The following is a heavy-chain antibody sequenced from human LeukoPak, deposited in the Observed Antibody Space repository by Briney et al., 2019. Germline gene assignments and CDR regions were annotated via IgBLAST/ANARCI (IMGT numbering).Heavy chain of an antibody. CDR3: ASYYDSSGYYRYYFDY. Sequence: ASVKVSCKASGYTFTSYGISWVRRAPGQGLEWMGWISAYNGNTNYAQKLQGRVTMTTDTSTSTAYMELRSLRSDDTAVYYCASYYDSSGYYRYYFDYWGQGTLVTVSS. J-gene: IGHJ4*02. V-gene: IGHV1-18*01. CDR1: GYTFTSYG. CDR2: ISAYNGNT. D-gene: IGHD3-22*01.